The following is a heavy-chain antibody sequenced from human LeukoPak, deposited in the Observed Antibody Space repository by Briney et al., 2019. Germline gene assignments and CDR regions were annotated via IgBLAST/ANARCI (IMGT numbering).Heavy chain of an antibody. J-gene: IGHJ4*02. Sequence: ASVKVSCKASGYTFTGYYMHWVRQAPGQGLEWMGWINPNSGGTNYAQKFQGRVTMTRDTSISTAYMELSRLRSDDTAVYYCAILTSGIVVVITPFDYWGQGTLVTVSS. CDR3: AILTSGIVVVITPFDY. CDR2: INPNSGGT. D-gene: IGHD3-22*01. V-gene: IGHV1-2*02. CDR1: GYTFTGYY.